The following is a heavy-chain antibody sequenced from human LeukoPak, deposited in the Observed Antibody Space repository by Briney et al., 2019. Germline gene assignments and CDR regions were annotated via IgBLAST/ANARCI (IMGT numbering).Heavy chain of an antibody. D-gene: IGHD4-23*01. CDR1: GDSVSSNTAA. CDR2: TYYRSTWLY. Sequence: SQTLSLTCAISGDSVSSNTAAWNWIRQSPSRGLEWLGRTYYRSTWLYDYALSLKSRININPDTSKNQFSLKLSSVTAADTAVYYCARRHAHPLDGDNSQFAFNIWGQGTMVTVSS. J-gene: IGHJ3*02. CDR3: ARRHAHPLDGDNSQFAFNI. V-gene: IGHV6-1*01.